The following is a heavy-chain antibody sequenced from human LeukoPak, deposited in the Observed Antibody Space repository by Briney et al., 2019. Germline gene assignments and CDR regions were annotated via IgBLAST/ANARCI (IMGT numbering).Heavy chain of an antibody. V-gene: IGHV1-18*01. J-gene: IGHJ6*03. CDR1: GYTFTSYG. CDR2: ISAYNGNT. D-gene: IGHD3-3*01. Sequence: ASVKVSCKASGYTFTSYGISWVRQTPGQGLEWMRWISAYNGNTNYAQKLQGRVTMTTDTSTSTAYMELSSLRSEDTAVYYCARLYYDFWSGYGPRDYYHYYMDVWGKGTTVTVSS. CDR3: ARLYYDFWSGYGPRDYYHYYMDV.